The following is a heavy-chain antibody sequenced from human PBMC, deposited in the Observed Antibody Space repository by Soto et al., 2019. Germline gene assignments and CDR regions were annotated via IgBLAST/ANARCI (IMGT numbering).Heavy chain of an antibody. CDR1: GASISSHY. CDR3: ARHRSGTGAYYW. J-gene: IGHJ4*02. Sequence: QVQLQESGPELVKPSETLSLTCTVSGASISSHYWSWVRQPPGKGLEWIGYIYYTGDAKYNPSLKSRVTMSVDTSKTQFSLKLNSVTAADTAAYFCARHRSGTGAYYWWGQGTLVTVSS. D-gene: IGHD1-26*01. CDR2: IYYTGDA. V-gene: IGHV4-59*08.